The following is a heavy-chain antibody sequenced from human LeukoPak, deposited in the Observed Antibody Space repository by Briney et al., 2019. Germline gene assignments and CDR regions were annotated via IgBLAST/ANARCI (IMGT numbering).Heavy chain of an antibody. D-gene: IGHD1-26*01. CDR1: GFTFSRHG. V-gene: IGHV3-30*18. J-gene: IGHJ4*02. CDR2: ISNDGSRK. CDR3: AKERGTYSGSYYRYDY. Sequence: GGSLRLSCAPSGFTFSRHGMHWVRQAPGKGLEWVAIISNDGSRKYYAHSVEGRFTISRDNSKNTLYLQMNSLRAEDTAVYYCAKERGTYSGSYYRYDYWGQGTLVTVSS.